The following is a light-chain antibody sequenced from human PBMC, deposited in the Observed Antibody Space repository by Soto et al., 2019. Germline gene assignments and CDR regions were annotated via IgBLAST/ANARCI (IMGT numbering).Light chain of an antibody. CDR1: QSVSSSY. CDR2: DAS. CDR3: QKHSSWPAT. J-gene: IGKJ3*01. V-gene: IGKV3D-20*02. Sequence: EIVLTQSPGTLSVSPGERATLSCRASQSVSSSYLAWYQQKPGQAPRLLIFDASYRASGIPGRFSGSGSGTDFTLTISRLEPEDFAVYYCQKHSSWPATCGHGTKVDIK.